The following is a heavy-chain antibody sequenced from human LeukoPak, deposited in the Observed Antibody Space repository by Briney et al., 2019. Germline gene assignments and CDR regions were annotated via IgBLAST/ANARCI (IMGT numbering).Heavy chain of an antibody. Sequence: ASVKVSCKASGYTFTTYAIHWVRQAPGQGLEWMGIINPSGGSTSYAQKFQGRVTMTRDTSTSAVYMELSSLRSEDTAVYYCARDGYDFWSGYWLLYGMDVWGQGTTVTVSS. CDR2: INPSGGST. J-gene: IGHJ6*02. D-gene: IGHD3-3*01. CDR3: ARDGYDFWSGYWLLYGMDV. CDR1: GYTFTTYA. V-gene: IGHV1-46*01.